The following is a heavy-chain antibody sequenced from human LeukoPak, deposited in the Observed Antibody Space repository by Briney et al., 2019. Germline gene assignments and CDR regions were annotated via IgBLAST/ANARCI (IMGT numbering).Heavy chain of an antibody. D-gene: IGHD3-22*01. J-gene: IGHJ4*02. V-gene: IGHV4-39*01. Sequence: SETLSLTCTVSGGSISSSTYYWGWIRQPPGKGLEWIVSISYSGTTYYNPSLKSRVTVSVETSKNQFYLKLSSVTAADTAVYYCATHTYDSSGYYFVYWGQGTLVTVSS. CDR3: ATHTYDSSGYYFVY. CDR2: ISYSGTT. CDR1: GGSISSSTYY.